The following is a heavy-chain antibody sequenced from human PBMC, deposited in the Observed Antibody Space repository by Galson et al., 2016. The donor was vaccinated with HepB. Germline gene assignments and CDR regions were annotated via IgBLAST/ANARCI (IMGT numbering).Heavy chain of an antibody. D-gene: IGHD3-16*02. CDR2: IWYDGANK. CDR3: ARDSGEYDYAGGSYRPRDYNWFDP. V-gene: IGHV3-33*01. Sequence: SLRLSCAASGFSLNTYGMHWVRQAPGKGLQWVAVIWYDGANKFYADSVKGRFTISRDNSKNTVYLQMNSLRVEDTAVYYCARDSGEYDYAGGSYRPRDYNWFDPWGQGTLVTVSS. CDR1: GFSLNTYG. J-gene: IGHJ5*02.